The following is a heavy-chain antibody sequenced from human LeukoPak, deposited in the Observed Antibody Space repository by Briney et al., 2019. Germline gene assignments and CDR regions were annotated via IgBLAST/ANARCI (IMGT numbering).Heavy chain of an antibody. D-gene: IGHD3-10*01. CDR1: GGSISSSSYY. J-gene: IGHJ4*02. CDR3: ARHIRYGSGSFHDY. Sequence: SETLSLTCTVSGGSISSSSYYWGWIRQPPGKGLEWIGSIYCSGSTYYNPSLKSRVTISVDTSKNQFSLKLSSVTAADTAVYYCARHIRYGSGSFHDYWGQGTLVTVSS. CDR2: IYCSGST. V-gene: IGHV4-39*01.